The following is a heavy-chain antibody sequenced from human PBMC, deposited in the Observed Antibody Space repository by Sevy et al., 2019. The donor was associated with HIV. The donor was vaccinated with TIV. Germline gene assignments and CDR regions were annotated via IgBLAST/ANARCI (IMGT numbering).Heavy chain of an antibody. CDR3: ATTKDYYASSRYPVDY. V-gene: IGHV1-24*01. CDR2: FDPEDGET. Sequence: ASVKVSCKVTGYTLTGFSMHWVRQTPGKGVEWMGTFDPEDGETIYAQKFQGRVIMTEDTSADIAHMDLSSLTSEDTAVYYCATTKDYYASSRYPVDYWGQGTLVTVSS. D-gene: IGHD3-22*01. CDR1: GYTLTGFS. J-gene: IGHJ4*02.